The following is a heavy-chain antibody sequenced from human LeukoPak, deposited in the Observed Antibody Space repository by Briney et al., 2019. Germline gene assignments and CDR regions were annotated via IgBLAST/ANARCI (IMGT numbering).Heavy chain of an antibody. Sequence: GTLRLSCAASGFTFTHYGMNWVRQAPGKGLEWVSGIRANGETTYYADSVRGRFTISRDNAKNSLNLQMNSLRAEDTALYYCARDSPERGYSYGPLDNYFDYWGQGTLVTVSS. J-gene: IGHJ4*02. CDR1: GFTFTHYG. V-gene: IGHV3-48*04. D-gene: IGHD5-18*01. CDR2: IRANGETT. CDR3: ARDSPERGYSYGPLDNYFDY.